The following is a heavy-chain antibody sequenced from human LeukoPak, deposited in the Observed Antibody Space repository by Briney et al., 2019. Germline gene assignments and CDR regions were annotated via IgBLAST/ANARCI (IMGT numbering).Heavy chain of an antibody. Sequence: GGSLRLSCVASEVSFSTYNMHWVRQAPGKGLEWISCIGSGSDYIYYADSLKGRFTISRDNAKNSLYLQMNSLRADDTAVYYCARSPGVHTPGNYMDVWGKGTTVTVSS. CDR3: ARSPGVHTPGNYMDV. J-gene: IGHJ6*03. CDR1: EVSFSTYN. D-gene: IGHD7-27*01. V-gene: IGHV3-21*04. CDR2: IGSGSDYI.